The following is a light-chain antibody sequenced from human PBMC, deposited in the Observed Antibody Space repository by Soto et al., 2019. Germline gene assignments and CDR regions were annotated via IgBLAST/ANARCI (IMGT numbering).Light chain of an antibody. V-gene: IGLV2-11*01. J-gene: IGLJ1*01. CDR2: DVS. CDR1: SSYVGGYNY. Sequence: QSVLTQPRSVSGSPGQSVSISCTGTSSYVGGYNYVSWYQQHPGKSPKLMIYDVSKRPSWVPDRFSGSKSGNTASLTISGLKAEDEADYYCCSYAGSYTYVFGTGTKLTVL. CDR3: CSYAGSYTYV.